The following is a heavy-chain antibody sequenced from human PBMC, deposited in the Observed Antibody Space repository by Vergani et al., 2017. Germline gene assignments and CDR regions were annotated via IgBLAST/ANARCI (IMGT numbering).Heavy chain of an antibody. CDR2: VFTFGST. Sequence: QVQLQESGPGLVKPSQTLSLTCTVSGGSISSGNYYWSWIRQPAGKGLEWIGRVFTFGSTNYNPSLKSRVTISVDTSKNQFSLRLSSVTAADTAVYYCARAPANLYSKFDYWGQGTLVTVSS. CDR3: ARAPANLYSKFDY. V-gene: IGHV4-61*02. CDR1: GGSISSGNYY. J-gene: IGHJ4*02. D-gene: IGHD3-16*01.